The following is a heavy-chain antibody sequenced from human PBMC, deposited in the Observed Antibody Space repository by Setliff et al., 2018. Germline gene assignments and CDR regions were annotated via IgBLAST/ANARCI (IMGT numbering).Heavy chain of an antibody. CDR3: ARAPNDLGVDWLFNNYFDY. CDR1: GGSVSSGYYY. V-gene: IGHV4-39*02. Sequence: SETLSLTCNVSGGSVSSGYYYWDWIRQPPGKGLEGIGTVYYTGRTYYNSSLKSRVTIAVDAPDNHFSLKLRSVTAADTAVYYCARAPNDLGVDWLFNNYFDYWATELWSPSPQ. J-gene: IGHJ4*01. D-gene: IGHD3-9*01. CDR2: VYYTGRT.